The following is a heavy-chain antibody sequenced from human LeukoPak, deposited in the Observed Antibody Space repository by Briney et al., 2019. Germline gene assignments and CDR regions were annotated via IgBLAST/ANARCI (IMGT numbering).Heavy chain of an antibody. V-gene: IGHV4-39*07. D-gene: IGHD7-27*01. Sequence: SETLSLTCTVSGGSISSSSYYWGWIRQPPGKGLEWIGEINHSGSTNYNPSLKSRVTISVDTSKNQFSLKLSSVTAADTAVYYCARGRRVAYWGYYYYYMDVWGKGTTVTVSS. CDR2: INHSGST. CDR3: ARGRRVAYWGYYYYYMDV. CDR1: GGSISSSSYY. J-gene: IGHJ6*03.